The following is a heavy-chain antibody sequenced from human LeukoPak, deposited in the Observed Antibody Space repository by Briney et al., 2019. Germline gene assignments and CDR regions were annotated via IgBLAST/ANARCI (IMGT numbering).Heavy chain of an antibody. V-gene: IGHV3-23*01. CDR2: ISGSGGST. D-gene: IGHD2-21*02. Sequence: AGGSLRLSCAASGFTFSSYAMSWVRQAPGEGLEWVSAISGSGGSTYYADSVKGRSTISRDNSKNTLYLQMNSLRAEDTAVYYCAKGQHIVVVTARDWFDPWGQGTLVTVSS. J-gene: IGHJ5*02. CDR1: GFTFSSYA. CDR3: AKGQHIVVVTARDWFDP.